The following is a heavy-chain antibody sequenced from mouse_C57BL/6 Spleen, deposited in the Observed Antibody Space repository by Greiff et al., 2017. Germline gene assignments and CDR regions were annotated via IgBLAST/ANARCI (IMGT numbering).Heavy chain of an antibody. J-gene: IGHJ4*01. Sequence: QVQLQQPGAELVMPGASVKLSCKASGYTFTSYWMHWVKQRPGQGLEWIGEINPSDSYTNYNQKFKGKSTLTVDKSSSTAYMQLSSLTSEDSAVYYVARSVLDYYGSRVDAMDYWGQGTSVTVSS. CDR2: INPSDSYT. V-gene: IGHV1-69*01. CDR3: ARSVLDYYGSRVDAMDY. CDR1: GYTFTSYW. D-gene: IGHD1-1*01.